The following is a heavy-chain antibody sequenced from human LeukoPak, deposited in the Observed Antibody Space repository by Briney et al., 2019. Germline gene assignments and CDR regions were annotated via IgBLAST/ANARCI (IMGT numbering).Heavy chain of an antibody. Sequence: PGGSLRLSCAASGFTFSSSAMSWVRQVPGKGLEWVSGIASDGSSTTYADSVKGRFSISRDNAKNTLYLQMNSLRVEDTAVYYCARGRPHGNDYWGQGTLVTVSS. CDR2: IASDGSST. J-gene: IGHJ4*02. CDR1: GFTFSSSA. V-gene: IGHV3-74*01. D-gene: IGHD4-23*01. CDR3: ARGRPHGNDY.